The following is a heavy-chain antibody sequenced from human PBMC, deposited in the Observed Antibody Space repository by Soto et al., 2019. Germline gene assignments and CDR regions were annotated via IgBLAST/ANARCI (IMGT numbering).Heavy chain of an antibody. Sequence: GGSLRLSCAASGFTFSSYAMSWVRQAPGKGLEWVSAISGSGGSTYYADSVKGRFTISRDNSKNTLYLQMNSLRAEDTAVYYCAKIPSSYREWLLLFDYWGQGTLVTVSS. J-gene: IGHJ4*02. CDR1: GFTFSSYA. CDR3: AKIPSSYREWLLLFDY. CDR2: ISGSGGST. D-gene: IGHD3-3*01. V-gene: IGHV3-23*01.